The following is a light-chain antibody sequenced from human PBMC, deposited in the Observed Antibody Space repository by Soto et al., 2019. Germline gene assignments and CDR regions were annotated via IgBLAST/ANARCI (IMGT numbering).Light chain of an antibody. V-gene: IGKV1-5*03. CDR1: QSISTW. CDR2: KAS. J-gene: IGKJ4*01. CDR3: QQYETFPLT. Sequence: DIQMTQSPSTLSASVGDRVTIACRASQSISTWLAWYQQKPGKAPKLLIYKASILESGVPSRFSGSGSATDFTLTISSQQPEDFASYYCQQYETFPLTFGGGTKVEIK.